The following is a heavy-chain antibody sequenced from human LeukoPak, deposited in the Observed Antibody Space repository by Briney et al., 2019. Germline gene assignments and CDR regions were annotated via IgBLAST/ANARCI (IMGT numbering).Heavy chain of an antibody. V-gene: IGHV1-24*01. J-gene: IGHJ4*02. Sequence: ASVKVSCKVSGYTLTELSMHWVRQAPGKGLEWMGGFDPEDGETIYAQKFQGRVTMTEDTSTDTAYMELSSLRSEDTAVYYCAANYDFWSGYYDPSPVYWGRGTLVTVSS. CDR2: FDPEDGET. D-gene: IGHD3-3*01. CDR1: GYTLTELS. CDR3: AANYDFWSGYYDPSPVY.